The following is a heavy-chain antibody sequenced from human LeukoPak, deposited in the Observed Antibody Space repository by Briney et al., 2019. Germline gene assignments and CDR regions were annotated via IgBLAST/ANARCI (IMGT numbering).Heavy chain of an antibody. Sequence: PGGPLRLSCAASGFTFSSYWMTWVRQAPGKGLEWVANINDDGSDANYVDSVKGRFTVSRDNAKNSLYLQLNSLRAEDTAVYYCASGGSGSYSYWGQGTLVTVSS. V-gene: IGHV3-7*03. CDR1: GFTFSSYW. D-gene: IGHD1-26*01. CDR2: INDDGSDA. CDR3: ASGGSGSYSY. J-gene: IGHJ4*02.